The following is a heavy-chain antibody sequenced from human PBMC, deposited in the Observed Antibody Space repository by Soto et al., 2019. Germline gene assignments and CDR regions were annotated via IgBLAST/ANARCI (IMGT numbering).Heavy chain of an antibody. CDR1: GCSIRNYY. J-gene: IGHJ4*02. Sequence: SENLSLTCTVSGCSIRNYYWSWIRQPPGKELEWIGYISYSGSANYNPSLKSRVTISVDTSKNQFSLKLTSVTAADTAVYYCARNGRGAAAGFDYWGQGTLVTVS. V-gene: IGHV4-59*01. CDR2: ISYSGSA. D-gene: IGHD6-13*01. CDR3: ARNGRGAAAGFDY.